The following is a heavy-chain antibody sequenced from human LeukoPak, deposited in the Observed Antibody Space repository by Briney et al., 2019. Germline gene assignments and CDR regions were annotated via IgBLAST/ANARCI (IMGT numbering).Heavy chain of an antibody. Sequence: PQTLSLTCTVSGGSISSGGYYWSWIRQHPGKGLEWIGYIYYSGSTYYNPSLKSRVTISVDTSKNQFSLKLSSVTAADTAVYYCAREGYYDSSGYYSYWGQGTLVTVSS. V-gene: IGHV4-31*03. J-gene: IGHJ4*02. D-gene: IGHD3-22*01. CDR2: IYYSGST. CDR3: AREGYYDSSGYYSY. CDR1: GGSISSGGYY.